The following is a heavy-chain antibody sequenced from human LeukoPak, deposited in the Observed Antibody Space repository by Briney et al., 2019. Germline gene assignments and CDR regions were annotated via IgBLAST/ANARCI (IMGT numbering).Heavy chain of an antibody. V-gene: IGHV1-2*02. CDR3: ARRYCTNGVSYTLPLDY. D-gene: IGHD2-8*01. J-gene: IGHJ4*02. CDR2: INPNSGGT. CDR1: GYTFTGYY. Sequence: ASVKVSCKASGYTFTGYYMHWVRQAPGQGLEWMGWINPNSGGTNYAQKFQGRVTMTRDTSISTAYMELSRLRSDDTAVYYCARRYCTNGVSYTLPLDYWGQGTLVTVSS.